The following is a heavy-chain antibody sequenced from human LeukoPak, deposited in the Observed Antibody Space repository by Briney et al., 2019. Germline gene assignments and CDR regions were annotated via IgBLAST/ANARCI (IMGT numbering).Heavy chain of an antibody. CDR1: GFTFSDHF. V-gene: IGHV3-72*01. CDR2: SRDKANGYTT. CDR3: TKPHLQRNYGDSGGY. J-gene: IGHJ4*02. Sequence: PGGSLRLSCAASGFTFSDHFMDWVRQAPGRGLEWVGRSRDKANGYTTEYAASVKGRFTISRDESSSSLFLQMNSLRTEDTAVYYCTKPHLQRNYGDSGGYWGQRTLVTVSS. D-gene: IGHD4-17*01.